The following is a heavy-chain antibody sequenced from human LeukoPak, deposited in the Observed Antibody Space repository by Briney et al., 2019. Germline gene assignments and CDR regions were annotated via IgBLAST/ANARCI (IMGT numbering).Heavy chain of an antibody. CDR1: GGTFSSYA. V-gene: IGHV1-69*05. CDR2: FIPIFGTA. J-gene: IGHJ4*02. CDR3: ARVGSSGWYGGDYFDY. D-gene: IGHD6-19*01. Sequence: GSSVTVSCKASGGTFSSYAISWVRQAPGHGLEWVGGFIPIFGTANYAQKYQGRVTITTDESTRTDYMELSSLRSEDTAVYYCARVGSSGWYGGDYFDYWGQGTLVTVSS.